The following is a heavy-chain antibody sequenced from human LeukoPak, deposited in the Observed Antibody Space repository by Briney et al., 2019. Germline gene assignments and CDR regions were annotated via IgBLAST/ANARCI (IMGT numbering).Heavy chain of an antibody. CDR2: ICTYNGNT. Sequence: ASVKVSRKASGYTFTRYGICRVRHAPGQGLAWMGWICTYNGNTHYAHKLPGRVTMTTDTSTSTAYMELSSLRSEDTAVYYCARGRDDFGGYMVVWGKGSTVTDCS. CDR1: GYTFTRYG. V-gene: IGHV1-18*01. CDR3: ARGRDDFGGYMVV. J-gene: IGHJ6*03. D-gene: IGHD3-10*01.